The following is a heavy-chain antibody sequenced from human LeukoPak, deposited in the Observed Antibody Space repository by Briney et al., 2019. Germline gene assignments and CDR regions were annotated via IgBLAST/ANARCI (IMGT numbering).Heavy chain of an antibody. D-gene: IGHD4-23*01. J-gene: IGHJ4*02. CDR1: GGSISSYY. CDR3: ARHRDGGDY. V-gene: IGHV4-59*08. Sequence: SETLSLTCSVSGGSISSYYWSWIRQPPGKGLEWIGYIYYSGSTNYNPSLKSRVTISVDTSKNQFSLKLSSVTAADTAVYYCARHRDGGDYWGQGTLVTVSS. CDR2: IYYSGST.